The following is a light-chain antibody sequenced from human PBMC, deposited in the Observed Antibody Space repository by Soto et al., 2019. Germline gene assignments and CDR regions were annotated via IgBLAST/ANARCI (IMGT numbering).Light chain of an antibody. Sequence: GTPSVSPRERATLSCRASQSVSSNLAWYHQKPGQAPRLLIYGASTRATGIPATFSGSGSGTEFTLTITSLQSEDFAVYYCQQYNEWPLTFGGGTKVDNK. V-gene: IGKV3-15*01. CDR3: QQYNEWPLT. CDR2: GAS. CDR1: QSVSSN. J-gene: IGKJ4*01.